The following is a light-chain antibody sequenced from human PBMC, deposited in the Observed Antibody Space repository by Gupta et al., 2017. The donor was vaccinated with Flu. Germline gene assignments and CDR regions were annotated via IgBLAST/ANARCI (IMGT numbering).Light chain of an antibody. CDR3: QVWESSSDPYYV. J-gene: IGLJ1*01. V-gene: IGLV3-21*02. CDR2: DEN. Sequence: SYVLTQSPSVSVAPGQTARITCGGNSIGSKSVHWYQQKPGQAPVLVIYDENDRPSGIPERCSGSNSGNAATLTISRVEAGEEADYFCQVWESSSDPYYVFGIGTKVTVL. CDR1: SIGSKS.